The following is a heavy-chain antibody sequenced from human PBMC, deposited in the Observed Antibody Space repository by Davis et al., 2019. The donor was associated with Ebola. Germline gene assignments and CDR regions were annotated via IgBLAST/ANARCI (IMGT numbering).Heavy chain of an antibody. Sequence: AASVKVSCKASGYTFTSYGISWVRQAPGQGLEWMGWISAYNGNTNYAQKLQGRVTMTRNTSISTAYMELSSLRSEDTAVYYCAGGRSSSWFKWGQGTLVTVSS. CDR2: ISAYNGNT. V-gene: IGHV1-18*01. CDR3: AGGRSSSWFK. CDR1: GYTFTSYG. D-gene: IGHD6-13*01. J-gene: IGHJ4*02.